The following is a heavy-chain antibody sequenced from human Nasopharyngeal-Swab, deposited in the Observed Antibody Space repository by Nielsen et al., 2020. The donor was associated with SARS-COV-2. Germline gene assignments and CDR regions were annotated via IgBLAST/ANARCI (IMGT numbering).Heavy chain of an antibody. CDR3: ARGAFGLDHSWFDP. CDR1: GGTFSSYA. CDR2: IIPVSGIF. V-gene: IGHV1-69*10. D-gene: IGHD3/OR15-3a*01. Sequence: SVKVSCKASGGTFSSYAISWVRQAPGPGLEWMGGIIPVSGIFTYAQKFQGRVTMTRNTATATAYMELSSLRHEDTAVYYCARGAFGLDHSWFDPWGQGTLVTVSS. J-gene: IGHJ5*02.